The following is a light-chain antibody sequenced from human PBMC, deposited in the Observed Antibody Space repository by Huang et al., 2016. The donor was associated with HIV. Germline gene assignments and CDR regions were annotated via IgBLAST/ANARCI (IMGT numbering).Light chain of an antibody. Sequence: DIVMTQSPDSLAVSLGERTTINCKSSQSVLHSSDNKNYLAWYQQKTRQPPKLLLYWASTRESGVPDRFSGSGSGSDFTLTISSLQAEDVAIYYCQQYYSTPWTVGQGTKVEI. J-gene: IGKJ1*01. CDR2: WAS. V-gene: IGKV4-1*01. CDR3: QQYYSTPWT. CDR1: QSVLHSSDNKNY.